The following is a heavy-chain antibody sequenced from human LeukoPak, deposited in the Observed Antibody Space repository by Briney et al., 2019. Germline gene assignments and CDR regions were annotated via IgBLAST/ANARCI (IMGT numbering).Heavy chain of an antibody. V-gene: IGHV4-59*01. Sequence: PSETLSLTCTVSGGSISSYYWSWIRQPPGKGLEWIGYIYYSGSTNYNPSLKSRVTISVDTSKNQFSLKLSSVTAADTAVYYCARAPPYSSSTVLDYWGQGTLVTVSS. D-gene: IGHD6-13*01. CDR3: ARAPPYSSSTVLDY. J-gene: IGHJ4*02. CDR2: IYYSGST. CDR1: GGSISSYY.